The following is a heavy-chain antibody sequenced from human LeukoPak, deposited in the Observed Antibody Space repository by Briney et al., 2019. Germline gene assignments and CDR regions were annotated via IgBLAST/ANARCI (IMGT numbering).Heavy chain of an antibody. V-gene: IGHV3-48*01. J-gene: IGHJ3*02. Sequence: GGSLRLSCAASGFTFSSYSMNWVRQAPGKGLEWVSYISSSSSTIYYADSVKGRFTISRDNAKNSLYLQMNSLRAEDTAVYYYAREGPNDAFDIWGQGTMVTVSS. CDR1: GFTFSSYS. CDR3: AREGPNDAFDI. CDR2: ISSSSSTI.